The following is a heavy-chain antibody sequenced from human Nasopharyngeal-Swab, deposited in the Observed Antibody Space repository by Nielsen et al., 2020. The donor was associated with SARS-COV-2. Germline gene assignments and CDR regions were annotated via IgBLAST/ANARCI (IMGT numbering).Heavy chain of an antibody. CDR2: INSDGSST. D-gene: IGHD6-19*01. CDR3: AREAVAGYFDY. V-gene: IGHV3-74*01. CDR1: GFTFSSYW. Sequence: GESLKISCAASGFTFSSYWMHWVRQAPGKGLVWVSRINSDGSSTSYADSVKGRFTISRDNAKNSLYLQMNSLRAEDTAVYYCAREAVAGYFDYWGQGTLVTVSS. J-gene: IGHJ4*02.